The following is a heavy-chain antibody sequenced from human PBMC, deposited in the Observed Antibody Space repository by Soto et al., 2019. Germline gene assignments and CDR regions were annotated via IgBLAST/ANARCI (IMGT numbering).Heavy chain of an antibody. D-gene: IGHD3-3*01. Sequence: SETLSLTCTVSGGSISSGGYYWSWIRQHPGKGLEWIGYIYYSGSTYYNPSLKSRVTISVDTSKNQFSLKLSSVTAADTAVYYCARTRFLEWLPRIYYYYYMDVWGKGTTVTVSS. J-gene: IGHJ6*03. V-gene: IGHV4-31*03. CDR1: GGSISSGGYY. CDR2: IYYSGST. CDR3: ARTRFLEWLPRIYYYYYMDV.